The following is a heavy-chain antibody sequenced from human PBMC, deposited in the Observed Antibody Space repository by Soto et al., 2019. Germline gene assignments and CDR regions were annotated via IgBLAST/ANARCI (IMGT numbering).Heavy chain of an antibody. CDR3: ARAGDSSVPVALGY. CDR1: GGSISSGGSS. J-gene: IGHJ4*02. Sequence: QLQLQESGSGLVKPSQTLSLTCAVSGGSISSGGSSWSWIRQPPGKVLEWIGYIYHSGSTYYNPSLKSRVTISVDRSENQFSLKLSSVAAADTAVYYCARAGDSSVPVALGYWGQGTLVTISS. V-gene: IGHV4-30-2*01. CDR2: IYHSGST. D-gene: IGHD6-19*01.